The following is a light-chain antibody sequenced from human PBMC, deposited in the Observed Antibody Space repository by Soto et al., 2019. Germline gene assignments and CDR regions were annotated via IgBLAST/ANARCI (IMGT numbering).Light chain of an antibody. V-gene: IGLV2-14*01. CDR2: EVN. J-gene: IGLJ1*01. Sequence: QSALTQPASVSGSPGQSITIPCPGTSMDVGGYNSVSWYQQHPGKAPKLMIYEVNNRPSGVSNRFSGSKSGNTASLTISGLQAEDEADYYCNSYTSSTTYVFGTGTKLTVL. CDR1: SMDVGGYNS. CDR3: NSYTSSTTYV.